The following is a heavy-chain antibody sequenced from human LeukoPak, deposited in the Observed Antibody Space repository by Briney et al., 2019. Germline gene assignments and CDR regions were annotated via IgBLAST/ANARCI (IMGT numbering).Heavy chain of an antibody. CDR2: ILSDGSST. D-gene: IGHD2-2*01. Sequence: PGGSLRLSCAASGFTFSNYWMHWVRQTPGKGLVWVSRILSDGSSTNYADFVKGRFTVSRDNAQNTLYLQMNSLRAEDTAVYYCVRGYCSATSCYFSSSYSWFDPWGQGTLGTLSS. J-gene: IGHJ5*02. CDR1: GFTFSNYW. V-gene: IGHV3-74*01. CDR3: VRGYCSATSCYFSSSYSWFDP.